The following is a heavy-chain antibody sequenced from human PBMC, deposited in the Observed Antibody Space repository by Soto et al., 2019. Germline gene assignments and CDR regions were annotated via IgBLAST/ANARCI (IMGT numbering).Heavy chain of an antibody. CDR2: IKNKTDGGTR. V-gene: IGHV3-15*01. CDR3: ITDPYYDFWSGYHFDY. CDR1: GFTFSSYA. D-gene: IGHD3-3*01. Sequence: GGSLRLSCAASGFTFSSYAMSWVRLTPGKGLEWVGRIKNKTDGGTRDHPAPVRDRFTISRDDSRSTLYLQMNSLKSEDTAVYYCITDPYYDFWSGYHFDYWGQGTQVTVSS. J-gene: IGHJ4*02.